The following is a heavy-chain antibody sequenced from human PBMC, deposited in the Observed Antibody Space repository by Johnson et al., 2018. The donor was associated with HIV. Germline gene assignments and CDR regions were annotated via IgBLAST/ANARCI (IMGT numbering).Heavy chain of an antibody. D-gene: IGHD3-16*01. CDR1: GFSFSIYW. CDR2: INQDGSEM. CDR3: ARGGWGDAFDI. V-gene: IGHV3-7*02. Sequence: EVQLVESGGGLVQPGGSLRLSCGGSGFSFSIYWLTWVRQAPGKGLEWVANINQDGSEMYYVDSVKGRFTISRDNANNSLYVQMNSLRAEDTAVYYCARGGWGDAFDIWGQGTMVTVSS. J-gene: IGHJ3*02.